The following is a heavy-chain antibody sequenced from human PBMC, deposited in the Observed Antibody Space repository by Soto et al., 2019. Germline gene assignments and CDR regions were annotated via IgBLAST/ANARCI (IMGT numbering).Heavy chain of an antibody. J-gene: IGHJ6*03. CDR3: ARGDCVGGTCYSLAGSFYYYMDV. Sequence: EVKLVESGGGLVQPGGSLRLSCAASGFTFTNYWMYWVRQAPGKGLVWVSRINSDGSVSSYADSVKGRFTISRDNVKKTLYLQMNSLRAADTAVYYCARGDCVGGTCYSLAGSFYYYMDVWGKGTTVTVFS. CDR2: INSDGSVS. V-gene: IGHV3-74*01. CDR1: GFTFTNYW. D-gene: IGHD2-15*01.